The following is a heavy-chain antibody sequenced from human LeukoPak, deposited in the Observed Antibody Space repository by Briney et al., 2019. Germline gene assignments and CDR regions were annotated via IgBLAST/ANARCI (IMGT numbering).Heavy chain of an antibody. J-gene: IGHJ4*02. Sequence: PGGSLRLSCAASGFTFSSYAMSWVRQAPGKGLEWVSAISGSGGSTYYADSVKGRFTISRDNSKNTLYLQMNSLRAEDTAVYYCAKDLGRITMIVVVITFPDYWGQGTLVTVSS. V-gene: IGHV3-23*01. CDR1: GFTFSSYA. CDR2: ISGSGGST. CDR3: AKDLGRITMIVVVITFPDY. D-gene: IGHD3-22*01.